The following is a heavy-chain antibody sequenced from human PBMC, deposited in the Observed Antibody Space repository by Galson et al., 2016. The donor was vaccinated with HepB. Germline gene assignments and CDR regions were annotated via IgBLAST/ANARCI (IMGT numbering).Heavy chain of an antibody. J-gene: IGHJ5*02. CDR3: VRDHSVVPTTAYNWFDP. CDR1: GFAFSSHW. Sequence: SLRLSCAASGFAFSSHWMHWVRQDLGKGLVWVSRINSDGTISHYADSVKGRFTISGDNAKNALYLQMNSLRAEDTAVYFCVRDHSVVPTTAYNWFDPWGRGTLVTVSS. V-gene: IGHV3-74*01. CDR2: INSDGTIS. D-gene: IGHD4-23*01.